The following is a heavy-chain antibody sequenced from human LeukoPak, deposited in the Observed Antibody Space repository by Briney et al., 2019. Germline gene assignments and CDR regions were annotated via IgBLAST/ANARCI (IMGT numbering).Heavy chain of an antibody. V-gene: IGHV3-7*01. CDR2: IKQDGSEK. D-gene: IGHD3-3*01. Sequence: GGSLRLSCAASGFTFSSYWMSWVRQAPGKGLEWVANIKQDGSEKYYVDSVKGRFTISRDNAKNSLYLQMNSLRAEDTAVYYCARDTIFGVVDAFDIWGQGTMVTVSS. J-gene: IGHJ3*02. CDR1: GFTFSSYW. CDR3: ARDTIFGVVDAFDI.